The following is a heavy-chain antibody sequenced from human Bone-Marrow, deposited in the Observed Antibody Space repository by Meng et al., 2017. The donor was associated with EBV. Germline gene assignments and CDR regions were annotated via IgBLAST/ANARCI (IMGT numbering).Heavy chain of an antibody. V-gene: IGHV4-30-4*01. CDR3: ARAGRGYGDFEYYFDY. D-gene: IGHD4-17*01. Sequence: QVQLQEQGPGLVKPSQPRSLPCAVSDDPIHSGGYYWSWIRQPPGKGLEWIGYIYYSSSTYYTPSLKTRLTISLDTSKSQFSLKLYSVTAADTAMYYCARAGRGYGDFEYYFDYWGQGTLVTVSS. CDR1: DDPIHSGGYY. CDR2: IYYSSST. J-gene: IGHJ4*02.